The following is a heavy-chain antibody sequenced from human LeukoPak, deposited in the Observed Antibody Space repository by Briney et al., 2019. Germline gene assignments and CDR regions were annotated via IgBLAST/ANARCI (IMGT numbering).Heavy chain of an antibody. CDR2: IKQDGSGE. J-gene: IGHJ4*02. Sequence: GGSLRLSCAVSGFTITNFWMSWVRQAPGKGLEWVANIKQDGSGEFYVDSVKGRFTISRDSAKNSLYLHMSSLRHEDTAVYYCARDLFDYWGQGTLVNVSS. CDR3: ARDLFDY. CDR1: GFTITNFW. V-gene: IGHV3-7*01.